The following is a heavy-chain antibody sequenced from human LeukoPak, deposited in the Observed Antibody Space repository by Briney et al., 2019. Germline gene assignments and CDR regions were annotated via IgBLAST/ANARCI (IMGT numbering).Heavy chain of an antibody. D-gene: IGHD6-19*01. Sequence: GGSLRLSCAASGFAFSSYGMHWVRQAPGKGLEWVAVISYDGSNKYYADSVKGRFTISRDNSKNTLYLQMNSLRAEDTAVYYCAKGIAVAGTLLTPPDCWGQGTLVTVSS. CDR2: ISYDGSNK. CDR1: GFAFSSYG. J-gene: IGHJ4*02. V-gene: IGHV3-30*18. CDR3: AKGIAVAGTLLTPPDC.